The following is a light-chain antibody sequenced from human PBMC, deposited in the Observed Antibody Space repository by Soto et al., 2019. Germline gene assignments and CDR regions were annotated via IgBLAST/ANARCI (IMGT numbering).Light chain of an antibody. CDR1: SGDIGAYNF. Sequence: QSVLTQPASMSGSPGQSIAISCTGTSGDIGAYNFVSWYQQHPGKAPKLMLYDVNIRPSGVSNRFSGSKSGNTASLTISGLQPEDEADYYCTSWTTSTTMIFGGGTKLTVL. CDR3: TSWTTSTTMI. CDR2: DVN. J-gene: IGLJ2*01. V-gene: IGLV2-14*03.